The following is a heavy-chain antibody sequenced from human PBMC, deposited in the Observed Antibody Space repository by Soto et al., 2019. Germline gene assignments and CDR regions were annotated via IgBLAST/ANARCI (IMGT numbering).Heavy chain of an antibody. Sequence: EVQLVESGGGLVKPGGSLGLSCGASGFSFNNVWMHWVRQAPVRGLEWVGRIKSKADGETTDYAEPVKGRFTVSRDDSKNTVCLQMNSLKTEDPAVYYCNAYYDLGSGHSPLWGQGTLVTVSS. CDR1: GFSFNNVW. J-gene: IGHJ4*02. CDR2: IKSKADGETT. CDR3: NAYYDLGSGHSPL. V-gene: IGHV3-15*07. D-gene: IGHD3-3*01.